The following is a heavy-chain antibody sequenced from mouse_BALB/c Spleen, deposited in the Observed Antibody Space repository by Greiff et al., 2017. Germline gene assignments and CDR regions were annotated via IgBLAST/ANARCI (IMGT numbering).Heavy chain of an antibody. CDR3: CIYGNFAWFAY. Sequence: VQLQQSGPELVKPGASVKMSCKASGYTFTSYWMHWVKQRPGQGLEWIGYINPSTGYTEYNQKFKDKATLTADKSSSTAYMQLSSLTSEDSAVYYCCIYGNFAWFAYWGQGTLVTVSA. J-gene: IGHJ3*01. CDR1: GYTFTSYW. V-gene: IGHV1-7*01. D-gene: IGHD2-1*01. CDR2: INPSTGYT.